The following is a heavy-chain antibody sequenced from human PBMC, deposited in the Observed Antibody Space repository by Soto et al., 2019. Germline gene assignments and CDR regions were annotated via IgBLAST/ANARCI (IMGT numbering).Heavy chain of an antibody. J-gene: IGHJ6*02. Sequence: VQLVQSGGEVKKPGASVKVSCKASGYSFMSYGFSWVRQAPGQGLEWMGWISADNGNTKYARKXRGRVTLTTDXXTXAXXMEVTSLSSDDTAVYYCARVLYYYGSGSYPYAMDVWGQGTTVTVSS. CDR1: GYSFMSYG. V-gene: IGHV1-18*01. D-gene: IGHD3-10*01. CDR2: ISADNGNT. CDR3: ARVLYYYGSGSYPYAMDV.